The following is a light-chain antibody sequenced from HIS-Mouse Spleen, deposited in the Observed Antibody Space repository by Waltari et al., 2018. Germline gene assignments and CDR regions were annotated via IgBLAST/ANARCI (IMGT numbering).Light chain of an antibody. CDR1: ALPKKY. CDR3: CSYAGSYTLV. V-gene: IGLV3-10*01. Sequence: SYELTQPPSVSVSPGQTARITCPGDALPKKYAYWYQQKSGQAPVLVIYEDSKRPSGIPERFSGSSSGTMATLTISGAQVEDEADYYCCSYAGSYTLVFGGGTKLTVL. J-gene: IGLJ2*01. CDR2: EDS.